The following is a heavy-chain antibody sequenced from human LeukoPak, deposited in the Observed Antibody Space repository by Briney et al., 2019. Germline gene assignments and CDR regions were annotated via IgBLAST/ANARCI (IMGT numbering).Heavy chain of an antibody. CDR3: ARRLYYYDSSGYPLSFYYFDY. CDR1: GYSFTSYW. V-gene: IGHV5-51*01. Sequence: GESLKISCKGSGYSFTSYWIGWVRQMPGKGLGWMGIIYPGDSDTRYSPSFQGQVTISADKSINTAYLQWSSLKASDTAMYYCARRLYYYDSSGYPLSFYYFDYWGQGTLVTVSS. CDR2: IYPGDSDT. J-gene: IGHJ4*02. D-gene: IGHD3-22*01.